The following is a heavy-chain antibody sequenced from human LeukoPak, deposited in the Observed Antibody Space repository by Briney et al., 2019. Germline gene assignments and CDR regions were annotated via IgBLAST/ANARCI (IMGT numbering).Heavy chain of an antibody. Sequence: ASVKVSCKASGYTFTSYGISWVRQAPGQGLEWMGWISAYNGNTNYAQKLQGRVTMTTDTSTSTAYMELRSLRSDDTAVYYCARGDPRSNYYYYGMDVWGQGTTVTVSS. CDR1: GYTFTSYG. J-gene: IGHJ6*02. CDR2: ISAYNGNT. D-gene: IGHD5-24*01. V-gene: IGHV1-18*01. CDR3: ARGDPRSNYYYYGMDV.